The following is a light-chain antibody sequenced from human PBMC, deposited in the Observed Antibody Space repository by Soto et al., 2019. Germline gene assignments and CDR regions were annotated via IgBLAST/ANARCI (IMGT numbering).Light chain of an antibody. V-gene: IGKV1-39*01. J-gene: IGKJ2*01. CDR1: QSISSY. CDR3: QQSFSKFLYT. CDR2: AAS. Sequence: DIQMTQSPSSLSASVGDRVTITCRASQSISSYLNWYQQKPGKAPKVLIYAASSLQSGIPSRFSGSGSGTDFTLTISSLQPEDFATYYCQQSFSKFLYTFGQGTKLEIK.